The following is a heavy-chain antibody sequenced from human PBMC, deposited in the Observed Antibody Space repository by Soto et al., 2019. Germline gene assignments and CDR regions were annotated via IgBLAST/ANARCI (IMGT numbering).Heavy chain of an antibody. CDR2: ISAYNGNT. V-gene: IGHV1-18*01. J-gene: IGHJ6*02. Sequence: RASVKVSCKASGYTFTSYGISWVRQAPGQGLEWMGWISAYNGNTNYAQKLQGRVTMTTDTSTSTAYMELRSLRSDDTAVYYSARRIKTKYCSSNSCYPYGMDVWGQGTTVTVSS. D-gene: IGHD2-2*01. CDR1: GYTFTSYG. CDR3: ARRIKTKYCSSNSCYPYGMDV.